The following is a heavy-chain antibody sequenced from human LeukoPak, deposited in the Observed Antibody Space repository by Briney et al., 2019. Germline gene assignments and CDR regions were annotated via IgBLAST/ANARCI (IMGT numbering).Heavy chain of an antibody. V-gene: IGHV5-10-1*01. J-gene: IGHJ4*02. Sequence: GESLKISCKGSGYSFTSYWISWVRQMPGKGLEWMGRIDPSDSYTNYSPSFQGHVTISADRSISTAYLQWSSLNASDTAMYYCARTYSSSWYLGNWGQGTLVTVSS. D-gene: IGHD6-13*01. CDR2: IDPSDSYT. CDR3: ARTYSSSWYLGN. CDR1: GYSFTSYW.